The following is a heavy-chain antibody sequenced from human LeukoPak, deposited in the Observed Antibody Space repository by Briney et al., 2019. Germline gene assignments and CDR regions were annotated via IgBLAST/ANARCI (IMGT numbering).Heavy chain of an antibody. J-gene: IGHJ4*02. CDR2: INSGNGHT. V-gene: IGHV1-3*01. CDR1: GYTFTGYG. D-gene: IGHD6-13*01. Sequence: GASVKVSCKASGYTFTGYGIHWVRQAPGQRLEWLGWINSGNGHTKYSQKFQGRGTISGDTSASAAYMELSSLRSEDTALYYCARDLGGPAAPFDYWGQGTLVTVSS. CDR3: ARDLGGPAAPFDY.